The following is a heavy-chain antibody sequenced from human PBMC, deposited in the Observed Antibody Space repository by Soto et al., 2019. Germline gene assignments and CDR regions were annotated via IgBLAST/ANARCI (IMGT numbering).Heavy chain of an antibody. Sequence: GGSLRLSCAASGFTFRSYAMHWVRQAPGKGLEWVAVISYDGSNKYYADSVKGRFTISRDNSKNTLSLQMNTLRAEDTAVYYCVRDANWNYDYSYAMDVWGQGTTVAVSS. D-gene: IGHD1-1*01. J-gene: IGHJ6*02. CDR3: VRDANWNYDYSYAMDV. V-gene: IGHV3-30-3*01. CDR1: GFTFRSYA. CDR2: ISYDGSNK.